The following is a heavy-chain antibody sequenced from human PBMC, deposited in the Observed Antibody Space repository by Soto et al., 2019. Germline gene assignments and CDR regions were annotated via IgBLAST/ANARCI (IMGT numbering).Heavy chain of an antibody. CDR3: AKEGPYYDFWSGYHYMDV. V-gene: IGHV3-30*18. CDR1: GFTFSSYG. CDR2: ISYDGSNK. Sequence: QVQLVESGEGVVQPGRSLRLSCAASGFTFSSYGMHWVRQAPSKGLEWVAVISYDGSNKYYADSVKGRFTISRDNSKNTLYLQMNSLRAEDTAVYYCAKEGPYYDFWSGYHYMDVWGKGTTVTVSS. J-gene: IGHJ6*03. D-gene: IGHD3-3*01.